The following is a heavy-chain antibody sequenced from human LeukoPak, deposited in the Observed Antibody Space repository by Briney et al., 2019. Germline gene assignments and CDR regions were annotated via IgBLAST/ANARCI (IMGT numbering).Heavy chain of an antibody. J-gene: IGHJ4*02. CDR2: ISSSSSTI. V-gene: IGHV3-48*01. CDR1: GFTFSSYS. CDR3: ASLPRGDFWSGYGYYFDY. D-gene: IGHD3-3*01. Sequence: GGSLRLSCAASGFTFSSYSMNWVRQAPGKGLEWVSYISSSSSTIYYADSVKGRFTISRDNAKNSLYLQMNSLRAEDTAVYYCASLPRGDFWSGYGYYFDYWGQGTLVTVSS.